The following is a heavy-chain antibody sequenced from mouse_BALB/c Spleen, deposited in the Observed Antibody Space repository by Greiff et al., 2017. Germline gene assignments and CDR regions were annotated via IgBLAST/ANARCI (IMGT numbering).Heavy chain of an antibody. CDR2: IYPGDGDT. J-gene: IGHJ3*01. D-gene: IGHD4-1*01. V-gene: IGHV1-80*01. CDR3: ARSAGTWFAY. CDR1: GYAFSSYW. Sequence: VQLQQSGAELVRPGSSVKISCKASGYAFSSYWMNWVKQRPGQGLEWIGQIYPGDGDTNYNGKFKGKATLTADKSSSTAYMQLSSLTSEDSAVYFCARSAGTWFAYWGQGTLVTVSA.